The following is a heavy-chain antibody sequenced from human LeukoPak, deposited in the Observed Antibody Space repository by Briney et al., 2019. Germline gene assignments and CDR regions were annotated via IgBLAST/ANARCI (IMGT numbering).Heavy chain of an antibody. CDR1: GSSFTSNW. CDR2: IYPGDSDT. J-gene: IGHJ4*02. D-gene: IGHD5-12*01. CDR3: AIPLDRSGYDLDY. Sequence: NRGASLQISCNGSGSSFTSNWIGWVRPLPGKGLEWMGIIYPGDSDTRYSPSFQGQVTISAEKSISTAYLQWSSLKASDTAMYYCAIPLDRSGYDLDYWGQGTLVTVSS. V-gene: IGHV5-51*01.